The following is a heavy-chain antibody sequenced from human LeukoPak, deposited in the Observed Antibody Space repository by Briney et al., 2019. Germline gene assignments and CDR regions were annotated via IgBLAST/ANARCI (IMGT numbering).Heavy chain of an antibody. CDR1: GGSISSGTHY. CDR3: ARYGERSLARGSTSDGWFDP. D-gene: IGHD2-2*01. Sequence: PTQTLSLTCTVSGGSISSGTHYWSWIRQPAGKGLEWLGRICTSGSTNYNPSLKSRVTISVDTPQNQFSLTRSSVTAADTAVYYGARYGERSLARGSTSDGWFDPWGQGTLVTVSS. V-gene: IGHV4-61*02. J-gene: IGHJ5*02. CDR2: ICTSGST.